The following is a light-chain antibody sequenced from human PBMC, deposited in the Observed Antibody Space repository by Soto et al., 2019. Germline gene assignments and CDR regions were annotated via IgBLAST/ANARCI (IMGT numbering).Light chain of an antibody. V-gene: IGLV2-23*01. CDR2: EGS. J-gene: IGLJ1*01. CDR1: SSDVGSYNL. CDR3: CSYAGSATLYV. Sequence: QSVLTQPASVSGSPGQSITISCTGTSSDVGSYNLVSWYQQHPGKAPKLMIYEGSKRPSGVSSRFSGSKSGNTASLTISGLQAEDEADYHCCSYAGSATLYVFGTGTMVTVL.